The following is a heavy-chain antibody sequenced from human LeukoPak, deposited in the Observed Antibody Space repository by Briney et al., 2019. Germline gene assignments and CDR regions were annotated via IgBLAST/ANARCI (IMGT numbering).Heavy chain of an antibody. CDR3: ARAYSGSYVPNY. Sequence: GGSLRLSCAASGFTFSSHWMSWVRQAPGKGLEWVANIKRDGSEKNYVDSVKGRFTISRDNAKSSLYLQMNSLRVEDTAVYYCARAYSGSYVPNYWGQGTLVTVSS. J-gene: IGHJ4*02. D-gene: IGHD1-26*01. CDR2: IKRDGSEK. V-gene: IGHV3-7*01. CDR1: GFTFSSHW.